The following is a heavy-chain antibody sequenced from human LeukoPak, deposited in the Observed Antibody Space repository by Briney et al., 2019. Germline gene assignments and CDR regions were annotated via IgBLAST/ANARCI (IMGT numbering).Heavy chain of an antibody. Sequence: PSETLSLTCTVSGGSISSYYWSWIRQPAGKGLEWIGRIYTSGSTNYNPSLKSRVAMSVDTSKNQFSLKLSSVTAADTAVYYCARDRYNWNYGNEAFDIWGQGTMVTVSS. D-gene: IGHD1-7*01. CDR1: GGSISSYY. CDR2: IYTSGST. J-gene: IGHJ3*02. V-gene: IGHV4-4*07. CDR3: ARDRYNWNYGNEAFDI.